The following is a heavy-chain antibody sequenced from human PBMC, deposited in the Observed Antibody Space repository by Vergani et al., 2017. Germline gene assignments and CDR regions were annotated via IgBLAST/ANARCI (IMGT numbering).Heavy chain of an antibody. CDR2: IDWDDEK. CDR3: ARSSNWGSTGFDY. CDR1: GYSLSTSGMR. D-gene: IGHD7-27*01. J-gene: IGHJ4*02. V-gene: IGHV2-70*04. Sequence: QVTLKESVPALVKPTQTLTLTCTFSGYSLSTSGMRVSWIRQPPGKALEWLARIDWDDEKFYRKSLKTRLTISKDTSKNQVVLTMTNMDPVATATYYCARSSNWGSTGFDYWGQGTLVTVSS.